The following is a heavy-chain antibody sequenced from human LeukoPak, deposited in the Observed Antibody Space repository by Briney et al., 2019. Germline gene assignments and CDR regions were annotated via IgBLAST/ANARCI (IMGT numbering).Heavy chain of an antibody. CDR3: ARGRGDILTGYYNSFDY. V-gene: IGHV4-39*01. CDR2: IYYSGST. CDR1: GGSISSSSYY. J-gene: IGHJ4*02. D-gene: IGHD3-9*01. Sequence: KPSETLSLTCTVSGGSISSSSYYWGWIRQPPGKGLEWIGSIYYSGSTYYNPSLKSRVTISVDTSKNQFSLKLSSVTAADTAVYYCARGRGDILTGYYNSFDYWGQGTLVTVSS.